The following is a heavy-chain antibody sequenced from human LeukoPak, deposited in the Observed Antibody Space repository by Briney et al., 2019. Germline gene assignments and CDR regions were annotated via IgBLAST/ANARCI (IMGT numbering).Heavy chain of an antibody. D-gene: IGHD6-13*01. Sequence: GASVKVSCKASGYTFTGYYMHWVRQAPGQGLEWMGRINPNSGGTNYAQKFQGRVTMTRDTSISTAYMELSRLRSDDTAVSYCARDIGSSSWYLDYWGQGTLVTVSS. CDR3: ARDIGSSSWYLDY. CDR1: GYTFTGYY. V-gene: IGHV1-2*06. J-gene: IGHJ4*02. CDR2: INPNSGGT.